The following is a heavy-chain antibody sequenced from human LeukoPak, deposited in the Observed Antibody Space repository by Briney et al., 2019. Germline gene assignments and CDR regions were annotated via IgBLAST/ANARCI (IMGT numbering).Heavy chain of an antibody. J-gene: IGHJ4*02. D-gene: IGHD2-2*01. CDR3: ARSVVVPASDDY. V-gene: IGHV1-18*01. CDR2: ISAYNGNT. Sequence: ASVKVSCKASGYTFTSYGISWVRQAPGQGLEWMGWISAYNGNTNYAQKLQGRVTMTTDTSTSTAYMELRCLRSDDTAVYYCARSVVVPASDDYWGQGALVTVSS. CDR1: GYTFTSYG.